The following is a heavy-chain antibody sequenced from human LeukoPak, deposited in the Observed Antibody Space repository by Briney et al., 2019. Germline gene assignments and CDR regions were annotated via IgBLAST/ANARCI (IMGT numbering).Heavy chain of an antibody. V-gene: IGHV3-74*01. D-gene: IGHD3-16*01. CDR1: GFAFSTYW. CDR3: ANGAFRLYYIDV. J-gene: IGHJ6*03. CDR2: VTSDGNNV. Sequence: GGSLRLSCAAPGFAFSTYWMHWVRQAPGKGLVWVSRVTSDGNNVHYADSVKGRFTISRDNAQNTVYLQMNSLRAEDTAVYYCANGAFRLYYIDVWGKGTTVTVSS.